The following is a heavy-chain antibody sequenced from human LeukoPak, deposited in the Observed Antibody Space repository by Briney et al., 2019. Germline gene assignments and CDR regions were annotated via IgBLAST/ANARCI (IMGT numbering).Heavy chain of an antibody. CDR1: GFTFSSYA. D-gene: IGHD4-23*01. CDR3: AKDLGSVVTPPSLDY. Sequence: GGSLRLSCAASGFTFSSYAMSWVRQAPGKGLEWVSAASGSGGSTYYADSVKGRFTISRVNSKNTLYLQMNSLRAEDTAVYYCAKDLGSVVTPPSLDYWGQGTLVTVSS. V-gene: IGHV3-23*01. J-gene: IGHJ4*02. CDR2: ASGSGGST.